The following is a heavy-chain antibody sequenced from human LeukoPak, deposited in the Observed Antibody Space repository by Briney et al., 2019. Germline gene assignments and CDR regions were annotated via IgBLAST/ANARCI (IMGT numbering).Heavy chain of an antibody. D-gene: IGHD3-22*01. CDR1: GGSISSSSYY. J-gene: IGHJ4*02. CDR2: IYYSGST. Sequence: SETLSLTCTVSGGSISSSSYYWGWIRQPPGKGLEWIRSIYYSGSTYYNPSLKSRVTISVDTSKNQFSLKLSSVTAADTAVYYCARQVTDPLYYYDSSGYYFDYWGQGTLVTVSS. CDR3: ARQVTDPLYYYDSSGYYFDY. V-gene: IGHV4-39*01.